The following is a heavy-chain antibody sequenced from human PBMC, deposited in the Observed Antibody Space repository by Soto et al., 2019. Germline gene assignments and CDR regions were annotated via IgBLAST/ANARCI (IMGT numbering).Heavy chain of an antibody. D-gene: IGHD3-10*01. CDR3: ARDDITMIRY. V-gene: IGHV4-39*07. J-gene: IGHJ4*02. CDR2: IYFTGNT. Sequence: SETLSLTCTASGGSITSSSHFWGWVRQPPGKGLEWIGTIYFTGNTYYTPSLKSRVTISVDTSKNQFSLKLSSVTAADTAVYYCARDDITMIRYWGQGTLVTVSS. CDR1: GGSITSSSHF.